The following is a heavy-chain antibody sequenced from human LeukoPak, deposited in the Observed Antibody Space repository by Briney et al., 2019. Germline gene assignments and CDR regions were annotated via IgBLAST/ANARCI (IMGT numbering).Heavy chain of an antibody. CDR3: ARHAVGGGNLFDY. Sequence: SETLSLTCTVSGGSISSGDYYWSWIRQPPGTGLEWIGYIYYSGSTNYNPSLKSRVTISVDTSKNQFSLKLSSVTAADTAVYYCARHAVGGGNLFDYWGQGTLVTVSS. V-gene: IGHV4-61*08. CDR1: GGSISSGDYY. D-gene: IGHD4-23*01. CDR2: IYYSGST. J-gene: IGHJ4*02.